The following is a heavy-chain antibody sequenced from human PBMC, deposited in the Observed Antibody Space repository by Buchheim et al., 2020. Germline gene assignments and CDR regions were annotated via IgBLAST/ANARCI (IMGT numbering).Heavy chain of an antibody. CDR2: IGAGGDT. D-gene: IGHD5-24*01. J-gene: IGHJ4*02. V-gene: IGHV3-13*01. CDR3: ARRKDGYNFLDY. CDR1: GFTFRDYD. Sequence: EVQLVESGGGLIQPGGPLRLSCAASGFTFRDYDMHWVRQGTGKGLEWVAAIGAGGDTFYADSVEGGLSISRRNAKSSVYLQMKSLRAGDTALYYCARRKDGYNFLDYWGQGTL.